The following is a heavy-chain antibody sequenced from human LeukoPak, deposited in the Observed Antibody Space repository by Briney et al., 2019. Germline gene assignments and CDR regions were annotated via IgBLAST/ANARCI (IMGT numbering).Heavy chain of an antibody. CDR2: INPSGGST. D-gene: IGHD3-10*01. V-gene: IGHV1-46*01. CDR3: ARDRAQYYFDY. Sequence: ASVKVSCKASGYTFTSYYMHWVRQAPGQELEWMGIINPSGGSTSYAQKFQGRVTMTRDTSTSTVYMELSSLRSEDTAVYYCARDRAQYYFDYWGQGTLVTVSS. J-gene: IGHJ4*02. CDR1: GYTFTSYY.